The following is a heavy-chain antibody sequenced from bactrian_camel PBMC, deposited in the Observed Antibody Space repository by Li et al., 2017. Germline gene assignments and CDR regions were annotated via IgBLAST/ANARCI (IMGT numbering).Heavy chain of an antibody. V-gene: IGHV3S63*01. CDR1: GDDFGRLS. J-gene: IGHJ6*01. CDR3: AADVLPYGGSCGSYADFGY. CDR2: IWTNTGNT. Sequence: HVQLVESGGGSVQAGGSLTLSRKVSGDDFGRLSMAWFRQAPGAEREGVARIWTNTGNTFYIDSVKGRFTISQDNAKNTVNLQMNSLKPEDSAVYYCAADVLPYGGSCGSYADFGYWGQGTQVTVS. D-gene: IGHD6*01.